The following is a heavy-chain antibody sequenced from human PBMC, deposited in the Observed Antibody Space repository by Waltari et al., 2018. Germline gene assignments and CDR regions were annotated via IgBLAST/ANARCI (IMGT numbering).Heavy chain of an antibody. CDR1: GIIFRSHG. Sequence: VQLLESGGGVVQPGGSLRLSCAASGIIFRSHGMHWVRQIPGKGLEWVAFISFDGKKIFDADSVRGRFTISRDNSNNIVFLQMNSLRPEDSGVYYCAKDGDYSLTEYDAFDVWGQGTVVTVSP. D-gene: IGHD4-17*01. V-gene: IGHV3-30*02. CDR3: AKDGDYSLTEYDAFDV. J-gene: IGHJ3*01. CDR2: ISFDGKKI.